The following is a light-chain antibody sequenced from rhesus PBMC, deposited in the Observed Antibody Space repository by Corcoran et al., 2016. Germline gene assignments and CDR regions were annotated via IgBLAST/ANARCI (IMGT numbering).Light chain of an antibody. CDR3: QQHDNSPWT. J-gene: IGKJ1*01. CDR2: RAS. V-gene: IGKV1-69*01. Sequence: DIQMTQSPSSLSASVGDRVTIRCRASQGISNWLAWYQQTPGKAPKLLIYRASTLETGVPSRFSGSGSGTDFTLTISGLQPEDIATYYCQQHDNSPWTFGQGTKVEIK. CDR1: QGISNW.